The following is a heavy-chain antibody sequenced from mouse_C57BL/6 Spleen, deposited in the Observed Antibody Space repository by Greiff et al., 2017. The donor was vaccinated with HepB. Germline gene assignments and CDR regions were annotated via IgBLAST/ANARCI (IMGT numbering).Heavy chain of an antibody. J-gene: IGHJ2*01. CDR1: GFTFTDYY. CDR3: ARSRYYYGSSYYFDY. Sequence: DVMLVESGGGLVQPGGSLSLSCAASGFTFTDYYMSWVRQPPGKALEWLGFIRNKANGYTTEYSASVKGRFTISRDNSQSILYLQMNALRAEDSATYYCARSRYYYGSSYYFDYWGQGTTLTVSS. CDR2: IRNKANGYTT. V-gene: IGHV7-3*01. D-gene: IGHD1-1*01.